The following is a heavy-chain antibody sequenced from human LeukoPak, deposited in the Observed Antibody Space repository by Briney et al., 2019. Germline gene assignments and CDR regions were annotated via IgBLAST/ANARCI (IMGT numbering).Heavy chain of an antibody. CDR3: AASGWTPGLDY. Sequence: SETLSLTCAIYSGSFSGYYWNWIRQPPGKGLEWIGEINHSGFSNYNPSLNSRVTMSVDTSKNQFSLNLTSVTAADTAVYYCAASGWTPGLDYWGQGTPVTVSS. V-gene: IGHV4-34*01. J-gene: IGHJ4*02. D-gene: IGHD6-19*01. CDR1: SGSFSGYY. CDR2: INHSGFS.